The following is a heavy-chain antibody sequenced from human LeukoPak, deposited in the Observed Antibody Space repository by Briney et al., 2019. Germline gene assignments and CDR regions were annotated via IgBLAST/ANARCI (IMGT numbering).Heavy chain of an antibody. CDR3: ARGRDYFGFHYYYGMDV. CDR1: GFTFSSYT. V-gene: IGHV3-21*01. D-gene: IGHD2/OR15-2a*01. J-gene: IGHJ6*02. CDR2: ISRSDNYI. Sequence: GGSLRLSCAASGFTFSSYTMNWVRQAPGKGLEWVSSISRSDNYIYYADSVEGRFTISRDNAKNSLYLQMNSLRAEDTAVYYCARGRDYFGFHYYYGMDVWGQGTTVTVSS.